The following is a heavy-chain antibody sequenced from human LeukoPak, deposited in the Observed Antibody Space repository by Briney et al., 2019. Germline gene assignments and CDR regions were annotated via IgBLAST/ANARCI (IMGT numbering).Heavy chain of an antibody. CDR3: ARRTTVALFGY. D-gene: IGHD4-23*01. CDR1: GFTFANYV. V-gene: IGHV3-30*04. J-gene: IGHJ4*02. Sequence: GGSLRLSCAASGFTFANYVTHWVRQAPGKGLEWVAVTSPDESLKFYGDSVKGRFTISRDNAKNTMYLQMNSLRVEDTAVYYCARRTTVALFGYWGQGTLVTVSS. CDR2: TSPDESLK.